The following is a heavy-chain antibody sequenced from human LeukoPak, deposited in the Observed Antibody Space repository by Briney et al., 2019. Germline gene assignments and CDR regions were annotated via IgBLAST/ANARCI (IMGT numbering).Heavy chain of an antibody. CDR1: GGSISSYY. Sequence: PSETLSLTCTVSGGSISSYYWSWLRQPPGKGLEWIGYIYYSGSTNYNPSLKRRVTISEDTSKKQFSLKLSSATAADTAVYYCARQTWYYDILTGYYVRYFDYWGQGTLVTVSS. CDR2: IYYSGST. CDR3: ARQTWYYDILTGYYVRYFDY. D-gene: IGHD3-9*01. J-gene: IGHJ4*02. V-gene: IGHV4-59*08.